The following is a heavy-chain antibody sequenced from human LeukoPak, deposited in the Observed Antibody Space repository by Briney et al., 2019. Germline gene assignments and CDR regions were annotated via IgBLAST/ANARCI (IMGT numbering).Heavy chain of an antibody. V-gene: IGHV3-15*01. CDR1: GFTFSNAW. CDR3: AYLGLSSDWNDVPGPQIDH. Sequence: GGSLRLSCAASGFTFSNAWMSWVRQAPGKGLEWVGRIKSKTDGGTTDYAAPVKGRFTISRDDSKNTLYLQMNSLKTEDTAVYYCAYLGLSSDWNDVPGPQIDHWGQGALVSVST. J-gene: IGHJ4*02. D-gene: IGHD1-1*01. CDR2: IKSKTDGGTT.